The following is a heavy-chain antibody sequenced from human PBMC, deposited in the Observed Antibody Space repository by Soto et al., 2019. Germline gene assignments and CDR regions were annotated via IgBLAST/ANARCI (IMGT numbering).Heavy chain of an antibody. Sequence: PGGSLRLSCAASGFTFSSYWMSWVRQAPGKGLEWVANIKQDGSEKYYVDSVKGRFTISRDNAKNSLYLQMNSLRAEDTAVYYCAREYDFWSGYSPYYYYYGMDVWGHGTTVTVSS. V-gene: IGHV3-7*03. CDR1: GFTFSSYW. D-gene: IGHD3-3*01. J-gene: IGHJ6*02. CDR2: IKQDGSEK. CDR3: AREYDFWSGYSPYYYYYGMDV.